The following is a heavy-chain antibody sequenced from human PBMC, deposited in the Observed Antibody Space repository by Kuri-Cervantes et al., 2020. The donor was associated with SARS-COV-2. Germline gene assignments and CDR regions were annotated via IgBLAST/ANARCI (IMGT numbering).Heavy chain of an antibody. V-gene: IGHV4-39*07. D-gene: IGHD2-2*01. Sequence: SETLSLTCNVSGGSISSTSSYWGWIRQPPGKGLEWIGEINHSGGTKYKASLKGRVSISVDASKNQISLKLTSATAADAAVYYCARGHIGVVPSPFLGLGPHSYYYHMDVWGQGTTVTVSS. CDR3: ARGHIGVVPSPFLGLGPHSYYYHMDV. CDR1: GGSISSTSSY. CDR2: INHSGGT. J-gene: IGHJ6*02.